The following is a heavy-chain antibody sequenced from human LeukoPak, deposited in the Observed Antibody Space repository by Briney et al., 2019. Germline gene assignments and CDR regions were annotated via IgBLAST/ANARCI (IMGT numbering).Heavy chain of an antibody. V-gene: IGHV4-59*01. Sequence: KASETLSLTCTVSGGSISSYYWSWIRQPPGKGLEWIGYIYYSGSTNYNPSLKSRVTISVDTSKNQFSLKLSSVTAADTAVYYCAREIGPGPNWFDPWGQGTLVTVSS. CDR1: GGSISSYY. J-gene: IGHJ5*02. CDR3: AREIGPGPNWFDP. D-gene: IGHD1-14*01. CDR2: IYYSGST.